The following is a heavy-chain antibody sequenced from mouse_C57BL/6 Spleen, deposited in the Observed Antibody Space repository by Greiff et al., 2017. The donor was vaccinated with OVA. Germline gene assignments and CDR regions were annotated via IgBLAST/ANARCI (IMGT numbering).Heavy chain of an antibody. V-gene: IGHV1-52*01. Sequence: VQLQQPGAELVRPGSSVKLSCKASGYNFTSYWMHWVKQRPIQGLEWIGNIDPSDSETHYNQKFKDKATLTVDKSSSTAYMQLSSLTSEDSAVYYCARRDYGSSYGAWFAYWGQGTLVTVSA. J-gene: IGHJ3*01. D-gene: IGHD1-1*01. CDR1: GYNFTSYW. CDR2: IDPSDSET. CDR3: ARRDYGSSYGAWFAY.